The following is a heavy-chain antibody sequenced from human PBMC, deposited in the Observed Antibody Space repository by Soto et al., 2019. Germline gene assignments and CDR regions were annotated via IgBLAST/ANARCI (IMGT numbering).Heavy chain of an antibody. Sequence: SETLSLTCTVSGGSISSNYWTWIRQPPGKGLEWIGYVYNSGSTNYNPSLKSRVTISVDTSKNQFSLKLSSVTAADTAVYYCAREGVPTPNSSSWRIDYWGQGTLVTVSS. CDR2: VYNSGST. V-gene: IGHV4-59*01. CDR3: AREGVPTPNSSSWRIDY. D-gene: IGHD6-13*01. CDR1: GGSISSNY. J-gene: IGHJ4*02.